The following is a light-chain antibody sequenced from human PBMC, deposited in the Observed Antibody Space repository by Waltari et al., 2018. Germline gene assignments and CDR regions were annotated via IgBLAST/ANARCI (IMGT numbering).Light chain of an antibody. J-gene: IGKJ3*01. CDR3: LQYGSLPST. CDR1: QFVANNF. Sequence: EIVLTQSPGTLSLSPGERVTLSYRASQFVANNFLAWYQHRRGQAPRLLIYGASTRSTGIPDRFSGSGSGTVFALTITKLEPEDFAVYYCLQYGSLPSTFGPGTTVDVK. V-gene: IGKV3-20*01. CDR2: GAS.